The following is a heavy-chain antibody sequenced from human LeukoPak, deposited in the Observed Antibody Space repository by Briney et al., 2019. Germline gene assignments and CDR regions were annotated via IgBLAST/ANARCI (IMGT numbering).Heavy chain of an antibody. J-gene: IGHJ5*02. CDR2: ISSSSSYI. CDR1: GFTFSSYS. D-gene: IGHD6-13*01. V-gene: IGHV3-21*01. Sequence: PGGSLRLSCAASGFTFSSYSMNWVRQAPGKGLDWVSSISSSSSYIYYADSVKGRFTISRDNAKNSLYLQMNSLRAEDTSVYYCARGSGSSSYNWFDPWGQGTLVTVSS. CDR3: ARGSGSSSYNWFDP.